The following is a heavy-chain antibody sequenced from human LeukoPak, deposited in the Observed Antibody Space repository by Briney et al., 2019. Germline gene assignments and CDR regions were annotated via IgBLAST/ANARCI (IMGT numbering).Heavy chain of an antibody. CDR2: IVSNGGNT. D-gene: IGHD3-16*01. J-gene: IGHJ4*02. CDR1: GFTFNTYG. V-gene: IGHV3-23*01. Sequence: GGSLRLSCAASGFTFNTYGMSWVRQAPGKGLEWVSSIVSNGGNTFCADSVKGRFTISRDNSKNTLYLEMNSLRVEDTAVYYCATRGPLRKYYFDSWGQGSLVTVSS. CDR3: ATRGPLRKYYFDS.